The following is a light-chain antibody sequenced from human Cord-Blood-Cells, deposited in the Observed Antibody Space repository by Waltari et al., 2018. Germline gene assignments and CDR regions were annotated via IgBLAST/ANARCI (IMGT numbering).Light chain of an antibody. J-gene: IGLJ1*01. Sequence: QSALTQPASVSGSPGQSLTISCTGTSSDVGGYNYVSWYQQHPGKAPKLMIYEVSNRPSGVSNRFSGLQAEDEADYYCSSYTSSSTYVFGTGTKVTVL. CDR3: SSYTSSSTYV. CDR2: EVS. V-gene: IGLV2-14*01. CDR1: SSDVGGYNY.